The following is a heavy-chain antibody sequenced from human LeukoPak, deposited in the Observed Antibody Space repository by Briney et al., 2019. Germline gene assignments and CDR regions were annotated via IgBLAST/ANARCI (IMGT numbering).Heavy chain of an antibody. J-gene: IGHJ4*02. V-gene: IGHV1-69*13. Sequence: ASVKVSCKASGGTFISYAISWVRQAPGQGLEWMGGIIPIFGTANYAQKFQGRVTITADESTSTAYMELSSLRSEDTAVYYCARDHDYCSGGSCYRPFDYWGQGTLVTVSS. CDR1: GGTFISYA. D-gene: IGHD2-15*01. CDR3: ARDHDYCSGGSCYRPFDY. CDR2: IIPIFGTA.